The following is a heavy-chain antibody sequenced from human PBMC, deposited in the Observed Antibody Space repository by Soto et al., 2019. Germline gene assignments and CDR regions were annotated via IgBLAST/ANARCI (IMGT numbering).Heavy chain of an antibody. CDR1: GFTFSGYN. J-gene: IGHJ4*02. CDR3: ARDSTWSFDY. CDR2: IKSDSSGT. Sequence: EVQLVESGGGLVQPGGSLRLSCAASGFTFSGYNMNWVRQAPGKGLEWISCIKSDSSGTWYADPVKGRFTMSRDNAKNSLYLQINGLRDEDTPVYFCARDSTWSFDYWGQGTLVAVSS. V-gene: IGHV3-48*02.